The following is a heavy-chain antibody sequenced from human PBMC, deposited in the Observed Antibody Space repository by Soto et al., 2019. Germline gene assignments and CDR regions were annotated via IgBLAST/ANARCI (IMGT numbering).Heavy chain of an antibody. CDR1: GFTFSNAW. Sequence: PGGSLRLSCAASGFTFSNAWMSWVRQAPGKGLEWVGRIKSKTDGGTTDYAAPVKGRFTISRDDSKNTLYLQMNSLKTEDTAVYYCTTRSFYDFWSGYLPHFDYWGQGTLVTVSS. CDR2: IKSKTDGGTT. D-gene: IGHD3-3*01. V-gene: IGHV3-15*01. J-gene: IGHJ4*02. CDR3: TTRSFYDFWSGYLPHFDY.